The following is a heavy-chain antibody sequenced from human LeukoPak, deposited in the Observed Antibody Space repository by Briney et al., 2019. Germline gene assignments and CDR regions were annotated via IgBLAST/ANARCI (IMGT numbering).Heavy chain of an antibody. CDR3: ARDCSGGSCYGAFDI. J-gene: IGHJ3*02. V-gene: IGHV4-30-4*01. CDR2: VYDSGST. Sequence: SETLSLTCTVSGASIRSGDYYWSWIRQPPGKGLEWIGYVYDSGSTYYNPSLKSRITISVDTSENRFSLKLSSVAATDTAVYYCARDCSGGSCYGAFDIWGQGTMVTVSS. D-gene: IGHD2-15*01. CDR1: GASIRSGDYY.